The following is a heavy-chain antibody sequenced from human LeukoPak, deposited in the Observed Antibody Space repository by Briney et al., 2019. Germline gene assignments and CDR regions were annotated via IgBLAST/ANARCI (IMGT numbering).Heavy chain of an antibody. Sequence: ASVTVSFTASGGTFTSYAISRVRQAPGQGLEWMGRIIPIFGIANYAQKFQGRVTITADKSTSTAYMELSSLRAEDKAVYCCARSGDGYNYCFDYWGRGTLVTVSS. CDR3: ARSGDGYNYCFDY. CDR1: GGTFTSYA. D-gene: IGHD5-24*01. CDR2: IIPIFGIA. V-gene: IGHV1-69*10. J-gene: IGHJ4*02.